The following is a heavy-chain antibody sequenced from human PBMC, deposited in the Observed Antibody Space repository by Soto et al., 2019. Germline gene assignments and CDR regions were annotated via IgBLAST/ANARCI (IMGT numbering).Heavy chain of an antibody. CDR2: ISSSGSTI. CDR1: GFTFSDYY. D-gene: IGHD2-15*01. Sequence: QVQLVESGGGLVKPGGSLRLSCAASGFTFSDYYMSWIRQAPGKGLEWVSYISSSGSTIYYADSVKGRFTISRDNAKNSLYLQMNSLSADDTAVYYCARDAVRGCGSWSGGDAFDIWGQGTMVTVSS. J-gene: IGHJ3*02. CDR3: ARDAVRGCGSWSGGDAFDI. V-gene: IGHV3-11*01.